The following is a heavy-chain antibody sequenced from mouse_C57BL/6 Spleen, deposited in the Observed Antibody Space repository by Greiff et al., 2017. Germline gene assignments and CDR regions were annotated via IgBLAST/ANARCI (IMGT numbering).Heavy chain of an antibody. Sequence: QVQLQQPGAELVRPGTSVKLSCKASGYTFTSYWMHWVKQRPGQGLEWIGVIDPSDSYTNYNQKFKGKATLTVDTSSSTAYMQLSSLTSEDSAVYYCASLTTVVTGTGAMDYWGQGTSVTVSS. V-gene: IGHV1-59*01. CDR1: GYTFTSYW. D-gene: IGHD1-1*01. J-gene: IGHJ4*01. CDR3: ASLTTVVTGTGAMDY. CDR2: IDPSDSYT.